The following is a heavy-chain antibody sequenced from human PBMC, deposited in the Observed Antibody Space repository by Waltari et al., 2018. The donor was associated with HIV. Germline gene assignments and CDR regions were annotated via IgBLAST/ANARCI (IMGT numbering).Heavy chain of an antibody. Sequence: QLQLQESGPGLVKPSETLSLTCTVSDGSIDRSSYYWGWIRQPPGKGREWIGRIYYSGSTYDNPSLKNQVPISVDTSKNRFSLKLSSVTAADTAVYYCARHVGGYDSSGYFPYYFDYWGQGALVTVSS. CDR3: ARHVGGYDSSGYFPYYFDY. D-gene: IGHD3-22*01. CDR1: DGSIDRSSYY. J-gene: IGHJ4*02. V-gene: IGHV4-39*01. CDR2: IYYSGST.